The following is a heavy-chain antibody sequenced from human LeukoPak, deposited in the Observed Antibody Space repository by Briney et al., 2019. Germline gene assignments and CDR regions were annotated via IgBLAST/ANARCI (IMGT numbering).Heavy chain of an antibody. J-gene: IGHJ4*02. CDR1: GYTFTSYG. D-gene: IGHD2-8*01. V-gene: IGHV1-18*01. CDR3: AKNSNYNKIMVYYLVDN. Sequence: ASVKVSCKASGYTFTSYGISWVRQAPGQGLEWMGWISAYNGNTNYAQKLQGRVTMTTDTSTSTAYMELRSLRSDDTAVYYGAKNSNYNKIMVYYLVDNGGQEPRVPSPQ. CDR2: ISAYNGNT.